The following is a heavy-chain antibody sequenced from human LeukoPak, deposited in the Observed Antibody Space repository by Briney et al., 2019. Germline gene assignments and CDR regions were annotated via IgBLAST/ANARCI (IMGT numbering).Heavy chain of an antibody. CDR1: GFTFSSYA. D-gene: IGHD1-26*01. V-gene: IGHV3-23*01. CDR2: INGSGGST. CDR3: AKRERGSYSLDY. J-gene: IGHJ4*02. Sequence: PGGSLRLSCAASGFTFSSYAMSWVRQAPGKGLEWVSAINGSGGSTYYADSVKGRFTISRDNSKNTLYLQMSSLRAEDTAVYYCAKRERGSYSLDYWGQGTLVTVSS.